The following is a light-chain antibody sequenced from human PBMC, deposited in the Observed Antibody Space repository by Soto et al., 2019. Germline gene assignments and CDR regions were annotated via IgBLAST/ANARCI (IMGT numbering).Light chain of an antibody. Sequence: EIVMTQSPGTLSLSPGERATISCRASQVIGSRYLAWYHQKSGQAPRLLIYGASIRATGIPDRFSGSGSGTEFTLTTSRLEPEDFGVYYCQQFGSSTPHTFGQGTKLEIK. J-gene: IGKJ2*01. CDR2: GAS. V-gene: IGKV3-20*01. CDR1: QVIGSRY. CDR3: QQFGSSTPHT.